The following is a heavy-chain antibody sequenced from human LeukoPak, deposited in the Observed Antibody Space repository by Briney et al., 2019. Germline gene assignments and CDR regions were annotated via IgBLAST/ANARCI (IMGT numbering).Heavy chain of an antibody. V-gene: IGHV4-4*02. CDR3: ARGLGTVTFFDY. CDR2: IYYSGST. D-gene: IGHD4-17*01. J-gene: IGHJ4*02. CDR1: GGSISSSNW. Sequence: SETLSLTCADSGGSISSSNWWSWVRQPPGKGLEWIGYIYYSGSTNYNPSLKSRVTISVDTSKNQFSLKLSSVTAADTAVYYCARGLGTVTFFDYWGQGTLVTVSS.